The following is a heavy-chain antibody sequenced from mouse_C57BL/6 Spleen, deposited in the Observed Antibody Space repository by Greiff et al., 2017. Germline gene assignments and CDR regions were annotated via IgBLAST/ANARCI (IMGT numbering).Heavy chain of an antibody. CDR1: GFTFSSYA. Sequence: EVKLMESGGGLVKPGGSLKLSCAASGFTFSSYAMSWVRQTPEKRLEWVATISDGGSYTYYPDNVKGRFTISRDNAKNNLYLQMSHLKSEDTAMYYCARDCDFAYWGQGTLVTVSA. D-gene: IGHD2-13*01. V-gene: IGHV5-4*03. CDR2: ISDGGSYT. CDR3: ARDCDFAY. J-gene: IGHJ3*01.